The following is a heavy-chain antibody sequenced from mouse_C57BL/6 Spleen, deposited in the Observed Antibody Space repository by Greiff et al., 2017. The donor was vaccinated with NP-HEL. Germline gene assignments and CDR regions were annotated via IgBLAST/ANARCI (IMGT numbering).Heavy chain of an antibody. CDR2: INYDGSST. D-gene: IGHD1-1*01. CDR1: EFPFSDFY. J-gene: IGHJ4*01. CDR3: ARDRTYGSSYYAMDY. V-gene: IGHV5-16*01. Sequence: EGRVGGSEGGLLQPESSMKLSGTPSEFPFSDFYLAWFRRVPEKGLEWVANINYDGSSTYYLDSLKSRFIISRDNAKNILYLQMSSLKSEDTATYYCARDRTYGSSYYAMDYWGQGTSVTVSS.